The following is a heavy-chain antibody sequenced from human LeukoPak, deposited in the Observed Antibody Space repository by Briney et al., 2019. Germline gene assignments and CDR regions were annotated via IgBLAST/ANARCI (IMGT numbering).Heavy chain of an antibody. V-gene: IGHV3-30*02. D-gene: IGHD6-6*01. CDR3: ARGGKYSSSSFDY. CDR1: GFTFSNYA. J-gene: IGHJ4*02. CDR2: IWYDGKNK. Sequence: GGSLRLSCAASGFTFSNYAMDWVRQAPGKGLEWVAIIWYDGKNKFYADSVRGRFTVSRDNSKNTLYLQMNSLRAEDTAVYYCARGGKYSSSSFDYWGQGTLVTVSS.